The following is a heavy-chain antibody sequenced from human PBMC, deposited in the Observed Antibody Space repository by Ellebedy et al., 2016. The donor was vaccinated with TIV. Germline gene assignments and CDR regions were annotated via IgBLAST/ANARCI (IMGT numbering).Heavy chain of an antibody. V-gene: IGHV3-48*02. CDR1: GFTFSSYW. CDR2: ISSSSSTI. CDR3: ARDRADFWSGYHPDY. D-gene: IGHD3-3*01. Sequence: GESLKISCAASGFTFSSYWMHWVRQAPGKGLEWVSYISSSSSTIYYADSVKGRFTISRDNAKNSLYLQMNSLRDEDTAVYYCARDRADFWSGYHPDYWGQGTLVTVSS. J-gene: IGHJ4*02.